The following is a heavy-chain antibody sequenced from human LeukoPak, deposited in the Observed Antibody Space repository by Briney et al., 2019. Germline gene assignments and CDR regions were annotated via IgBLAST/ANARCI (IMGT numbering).Heavy chain of an antibody. CDR2: IKQDGSEK. CDR1: GLSLSSYW. D-gene: IGHD3-10*01. J-gene: IGHJ4*02. V-gene: IGHV3-7*01. CDR3: ARTPTGREDY. Sequence: RGSLRLSCAASGLSLSSYWTTWVRQAPGKGLEWVASIKQDGSEKYYMDSVKGRFTISRDNAKNSLYLQMNSLRNEDTAVYYCARTPTGREDYWGQGTLVTVSS.